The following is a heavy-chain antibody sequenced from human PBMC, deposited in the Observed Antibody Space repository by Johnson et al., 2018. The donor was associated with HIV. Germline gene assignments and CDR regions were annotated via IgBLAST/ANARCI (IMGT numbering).Heavy chain of an antibody. V-gene: IGHV3-13*01. Sequence: VQLVESGGGLVQPGGSLRLSCATSGFTFSTYDMHWVRQATGKGLEWVSAIGTAGDTYYPGSVNGRFTISRENVKNTLYLQMNSLRAEDTAVYYCAKDPTAMVTAYAFDIWGQGTMVTVSS. J-gene: IGHJ3*02. CDR1: GFTFSTYD. CDR2: IGTAGDT. CDR3: AKDPTAMVTAYAFDI. D-gene: IGHD5-18*01.